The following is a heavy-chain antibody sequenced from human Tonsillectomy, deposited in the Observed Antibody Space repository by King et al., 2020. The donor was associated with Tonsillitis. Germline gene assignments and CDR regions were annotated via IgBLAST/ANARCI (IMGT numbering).Heavy chain of an antibody. D-gene: IGHD4-23*01. CDR2: IDPFDSST. CDR1: GYNFITYW. CDR3: ARFGGNSVFDY. J-gene: IGHJ4*02. Sequence: VQLVESGAEVKKPGESLRISCKGSGYNFITYWISWVRQTPGRGLEWMWRIDPFDSSTTYNPSFQGHVTISVDMSIRTAYLQWSSLKASDTAMYYCARFGGNSVFDYWGLGALVTVSS. V-gene: IGHV5-10-1*03.